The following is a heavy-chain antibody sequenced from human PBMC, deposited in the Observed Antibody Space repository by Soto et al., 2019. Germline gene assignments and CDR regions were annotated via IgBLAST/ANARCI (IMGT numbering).Heavy chain of an antibody. CDR2: IIPIFGTA. CDR1: GGTFSSYA. CDR3: AIAEWLLPTYYYYYGMDV. J-gene: IGHJ6*02. Sequence: GASVKVSCKASGGTFSSYAISWVRQAPGQGLEWMGGIIPIFGTANYAQKFQGRVTITADESTSTAYMELSSLRSEDTAVYYCAIAEWLLPTYYYYYGMDVWGQGTTVTVSS. V-gene: IGHV1-69*13. D-gene: IGHD3-3*01.